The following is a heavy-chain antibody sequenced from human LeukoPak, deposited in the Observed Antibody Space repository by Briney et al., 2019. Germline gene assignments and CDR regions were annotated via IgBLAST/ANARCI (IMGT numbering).Heavy chain of an antibody. CDR3: AKGGLVAATCTDY. Sequence: GGSLRLSCAASGFTFSSYGMHWVRQAPGKGLEWVAFIRYDGSNKYYADSVKGRFTISRDNSKNTLYLQMNSLRAEDTAVYYCAKGGLVAATCTDYWGQGTLVTVSS. V-gene: IGHV3-30*02. D-gene: IGHD6-13*01. CDR2: IRYDGSNK. CDR1: GFTFSSYG. J-gene: IGHJ4*02.